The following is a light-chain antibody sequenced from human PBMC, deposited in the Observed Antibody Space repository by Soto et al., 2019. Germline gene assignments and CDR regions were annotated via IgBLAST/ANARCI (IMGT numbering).Light chain of an antibody. CDR2: AAS. CDR1: HSVTTY. J-gene: IGKJ1*01. V-gene: IGKV3-15*01. Sequence: EIVMTQSPATLTVSPGERATLSCRASHSVTTYLAWYQQKPGQGPRLLIYAASTRATGIPARFSGSGSGTEFSLTISSLQSEDFAVYYCQQYINWPRTFGQGTKVDIK. CDR3: QQYINWPRT.